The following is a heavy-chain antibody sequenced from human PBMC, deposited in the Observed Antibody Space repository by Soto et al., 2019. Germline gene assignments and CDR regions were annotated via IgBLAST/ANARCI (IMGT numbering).Heavy chain of an antibody. CDR3: SIGSWSAETFDV. V-gene: IGHV1-69*02. CDR1: GGTFNTYT. CDR2: IIPMLTVT. D-gene: IGHD2-2*01. Sequence: QVHLIQSGAEVKQPGSSVKVSCKAAGGTFNTYTLIWVRQAPGHGLEWMGRIIPMLTVTNSAQKFQGRLTLTADKSTGTAFMELTSLRSNDTAVYYCSIGSWSAETFDVWGQGTMVTVSS. J-gene: IGHJ3*01.